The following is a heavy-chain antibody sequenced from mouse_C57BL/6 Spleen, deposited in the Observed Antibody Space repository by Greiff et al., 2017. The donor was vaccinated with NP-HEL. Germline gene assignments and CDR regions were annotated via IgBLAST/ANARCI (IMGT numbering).Heavy chain of an antibody. CDR1: GYSFTGYY. V-gene: IGHV1-42*01. J-gene: IGHJ3*01. CDR3: AHIFAY. Sequence: EVKLVESGPELVKPGASVKISCKASGYSFTGYYMNWVKQSPEKSLEWIGEINPSTGGTTYNQKFKAKATLTVDKSSSTAYMQLKSLTSEDSAVYYCAHIFAYWGQGTLVTVSA. D-gene: IGHD1-3*01. CDR2: INPSTGGT.